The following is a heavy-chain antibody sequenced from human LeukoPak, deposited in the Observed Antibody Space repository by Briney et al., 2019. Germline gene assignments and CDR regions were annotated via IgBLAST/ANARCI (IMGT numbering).Heavy chain of an antibody. D-gene: IGHD2-15*01. V-gene: IGHV4-39*01. CDR1: GGSISSRSYY. J-gene: IGHJ6*03. Sequence: PSETLSLTCTVSGGSISSRSYYWGWIRQPPGKGLEWTGIIYYSGSTYSNPSLRSRVTISVDTSKNQFSLKLSSVTAADTAVYYCASFYCSGGSCYQYYYYYYMDVWSKGTTVTISS. CDR3: ASFYCSGGSCYQYYYYYYMDV. CDR2: IYYSGST.